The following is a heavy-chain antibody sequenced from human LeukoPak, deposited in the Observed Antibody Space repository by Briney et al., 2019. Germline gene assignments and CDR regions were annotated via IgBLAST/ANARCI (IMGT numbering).Heavy chain of an antibody. Sequence: GGSLRLSCAASGFTFSDYYMSWIRQAPGRGLEWVSYFSSSGSTIYYADSVKGRFTISRDNAKNSLYLQMNSLRAEDTAVYYCAGNFWSGSYYYYGMDVWGQGTTVTVSS. J-gene: IGHJ6*02. CDR1: GFTFSDYY. CDR2: FSSSGSTI. CDR3: AGNFWSGSYYYYGMDV. D-gene: IGHD3-3*01. V-gene: IGHV3-11*01.